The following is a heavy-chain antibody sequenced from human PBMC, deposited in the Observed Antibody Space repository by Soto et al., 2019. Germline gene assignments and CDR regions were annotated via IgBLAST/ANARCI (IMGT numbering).Heavy chain of an antibody. D-gene: IGHD4-4*01. CDR1: GDSISSYF. J-gene: IGHJ4*02. Sequence: QVQLQESGPGLVKPSETLSLTCSVSGDSISSYFWSWIRHPPGKGLEWIGYIYYSGSTNYNPSLMSRVTILQDTSKRQVSLTRSSVTAADTAVYYCARGSGYSKSPFGYWGQGTLVTVSS. CDR3: ARGSGYSKSPFGY. V-gene: IGHV4-59*01. CDR2: IYYSGST.